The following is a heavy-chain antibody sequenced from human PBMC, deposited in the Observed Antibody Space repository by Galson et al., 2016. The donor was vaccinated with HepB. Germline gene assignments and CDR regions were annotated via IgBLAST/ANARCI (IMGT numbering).Heavy chain of an antibody. CDR1: GFTVSTNY. J-gene: IGHJ3*02. CDR3: ARDQYYDSAFDI. V-gene: IGHV3-53*01. D-gene: IGHD3-22*01. Sequence: FLRLSCAATGFTVSTNYMTWVRQAPGKGLEWLSLIFTGGSTYYADSVKGRFTISRDNSKNTLYLQMDSLRAEDTAVYFCARDQYYDSAFDIWGQGTMVTVSS. CDR2: IFTGGST.